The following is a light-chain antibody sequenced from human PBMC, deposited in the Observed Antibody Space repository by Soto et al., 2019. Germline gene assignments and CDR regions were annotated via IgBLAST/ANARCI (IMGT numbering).Light chain of an antibody. CDR2: DAS. Sequence: DIQMTQSPSALSASVGDRVTITCRASQSISGWLAWFQQKPGKAPTLLIYDASSLESGVPSRFSGSGSGTEFTLTITSLQTDDFATYYCQQYVFYRGTFGQGTKVEIK. CDR1: QSISGW. J-gene: IGKJ1*01. V-gene: IGKV1-5*01. CDR3: QQYVFYRGT.